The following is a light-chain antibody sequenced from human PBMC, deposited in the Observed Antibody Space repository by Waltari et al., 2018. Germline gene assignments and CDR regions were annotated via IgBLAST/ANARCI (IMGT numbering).Light chain of an antibody. CDR2: DTS. J-gene: IGLJ3*02. V-gene: IGLV7-46*01. Sequence: QAVVTQEPSLTVSPGGTVTLTCGSTTGAVTSGQFPYWLQQKPCQAPRTLIYDTSNRHSLAPARFSGSLLGGKAALTLSGAQPEDEAEYYCLLFYSGAQVFGGGTKLTVL. CDR1: TGAVTSGQF. CDR3: LLFYSGAQV.